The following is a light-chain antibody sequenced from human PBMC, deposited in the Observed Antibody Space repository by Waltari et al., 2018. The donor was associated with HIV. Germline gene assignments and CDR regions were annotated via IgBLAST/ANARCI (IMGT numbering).Light chain of an antibody. V-gene: IGLV2-8*01. Sequence: QSALTQPPSASGSPGQSVTISCSGTSSDVGGYDYVSWYQQHPGKAPKRVIIEVVKRPPGVPDRFSGSKSGNTASLTVSGLQAEDEADYYCSSHAGSNNYVFGTGTKVTVL. J-gene: IGLJ1*01. CDR3: SSHAGSNNYV. CDR2: EVV. CDR1: SSDVGGYDY.